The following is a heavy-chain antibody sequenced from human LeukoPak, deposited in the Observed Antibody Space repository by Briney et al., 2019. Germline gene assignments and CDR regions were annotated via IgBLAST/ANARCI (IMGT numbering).Heavy chain of an antibody. V-gene: IGHV4-59*12. J-gene: IGHJ4*02. Sequence: SETLSLTCTVSGGPISSYQWSWIRQPPGKGLEWIGNIYYSGSANYNPSLKSRVIISVDTSKNQFSLKLSSVTAADTAVYYCARGPLEDYYDSSGYYPGWGQGTLVTVSS. CDR1: GGPISSYQ. CDR3: ARGPLEDYYDSSGYYPG. D-gene: IGHD3-22*01. CDR2: IYYSGSA.